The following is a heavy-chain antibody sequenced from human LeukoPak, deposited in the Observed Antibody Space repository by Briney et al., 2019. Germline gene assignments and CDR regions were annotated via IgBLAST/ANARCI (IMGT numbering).Heavy chain of an antibody. V-gene: IGHV3-23*01. CDR2: ISSSGDAT. Sequence: GGSLRLSCVGSGFTFNAYAMSWVRQRPGKGPEWVSMISSSGDATDYAESVKDRLSISRDNAKKTLYLQINDPRGDDTAIYYCAKDPRAMGRYFFDDWGQGSPVIVSS. CDR1: GFTFNAYA. J-gene: IGHJ4*01. CDR3: AKDPRAMGRYFFDD. D-gene: IGHD3-16*01.